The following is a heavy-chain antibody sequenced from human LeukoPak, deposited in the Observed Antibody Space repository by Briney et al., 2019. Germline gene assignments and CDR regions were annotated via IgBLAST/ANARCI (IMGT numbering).Heavy chain of an antibody. Sequence: SETLSLTCTVSRGSTSSSSYYWGWIRQPPGKGLEWIGSIYYSGNTYYNPSLKSRVTISVDTSKNQFSLKLSSVTAADTAVYYCARHKSWNETPFDYWGQGTLVTVSS. CDR2: IYYSGNT. CDR1: RGSTSSSSYY. D-gene: IGHD1-1*01. J-gene: IGHJ4*02. V-gene: IGHV4-39*01. CDR3: ARHKSWNETPFDY.